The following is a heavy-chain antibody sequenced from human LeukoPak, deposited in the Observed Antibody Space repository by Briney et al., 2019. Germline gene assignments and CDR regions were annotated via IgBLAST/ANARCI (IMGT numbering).Heavy chain of an antibody. CDR3: ARGLLRFLEWSYYYYMDV. V-gene: IGHV3-33*01. CDR2: IWYDGSDK. D-gene: IGHD3-3*01. Sequence: GRSLRLSCAASGFTFSSYGMHWVRQAPGKGLEWVAVIWYDGSDKYYADSVKGRFTISRDNSKNTLYLQMNSLRAEDTAVYYCARGLLRFLEWSYYYYMDVWGKGTTVTVSS. CDR1: GFTFSSYG. J-gene: IGHJ6*03.